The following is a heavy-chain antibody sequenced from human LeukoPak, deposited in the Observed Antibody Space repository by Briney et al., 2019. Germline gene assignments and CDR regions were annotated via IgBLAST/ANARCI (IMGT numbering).Heavy chain of an antibody. CDR3: ARWGMERAFDY. CDR2: ISSNGGST. J-gene: IGHJ4*02. D-gene: IGHD3-16*01. V-gene: IGHV3-64*01. CDR1: GFTFSSYA. Sequence: PGGSLRLSCAASGFTFSSYAMHWVRQAPGKGLEYVSAISSNGGSTYYANSVKGRFTISRDNSKNTLYLQMGSLRAEDMAVYYCARWGMERAFDYWGQGTLVTVSS.